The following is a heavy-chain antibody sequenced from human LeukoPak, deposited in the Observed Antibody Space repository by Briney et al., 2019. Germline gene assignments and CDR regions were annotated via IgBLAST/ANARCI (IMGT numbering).Heavy chain of an antibody. Sequence: GGSLRLSCAASGFTFSSYSMKWVRQAPGKGLEWVSSISSSSSYIYYADSVKGRFTISRDNAKNSLYLQMNSLRAEDTAVYYCAREAPQDYAFDYWGQGTLVTVSS. CDR1: GFTFSSYS. J-gene: IGHJ4*02. CDR3: AREAPQDYAFDY. D-gene: IGHD4-17*01. CDR2: ISSSSSYI. V-gene: IGHV3-21*01.